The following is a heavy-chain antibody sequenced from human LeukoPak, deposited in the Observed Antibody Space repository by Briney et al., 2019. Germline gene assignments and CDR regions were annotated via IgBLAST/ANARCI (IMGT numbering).Heavy chain of an antibody. CDR1: GYTFTNYW. D-gene: IGHD5-12*01. CDR3: ARQYSGYDYYFDY. Sequence: GESLKITCKGSGYTFTNYWISWMRQMPGKRLEWMGRIDPSDSYTNYNPSFRGHITISADKSSTTAYLHWSSLKAWDTATYFCARQYSGYDYYFDYWGQGSLVTVSS. J-gene: IGHJ4*02. V-gene: IGHV5-10-1*01. CDR2: IDPSDSYT.